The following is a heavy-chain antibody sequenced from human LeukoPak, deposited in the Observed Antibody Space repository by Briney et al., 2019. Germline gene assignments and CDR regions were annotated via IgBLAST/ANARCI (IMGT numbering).Heavy chain of an antibody. CDR1: GGSISSGDYY. V-gene: IGHV4-30-4*08. D-gene: IGHD3-22*01. Sequence: SQTLSLTCTVSGGSISSGDYYWSWIRQPPGKGLEWIGYIYYSGSTYYNPSLKSRVTISVDTSKNQSSLKLSSVTAADTAVYYCARERGYYYDSSRNDAFEIWGQETMVTVSS. J-gene: IGHJ3*02. CDR2: IYYSGST. CDR3: ARERGYYYDSSRNDAFEI.